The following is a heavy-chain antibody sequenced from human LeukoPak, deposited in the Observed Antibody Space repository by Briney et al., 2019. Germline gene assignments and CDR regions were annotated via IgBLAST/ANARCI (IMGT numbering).Heavy chain of an antibody. V-gene: IGHV3-9*01. CDR2: ICWSSGRI. CDR1: GVTLDDYA. J-gene: IGHJ4*02. Sequence: SLRHSSAASGVTLDDYATHWVPPAPGKGLEWVSGICWSSGRIGYADPVKGRFTISRDNAKNSLYLQMNSLRAEDTALYYCARGRGYCSGYGCYFDYWGQGTLVTVSS. D-gene: IGHD2-15*01. CDR3: ARGRGYCSGYGCYFDY.